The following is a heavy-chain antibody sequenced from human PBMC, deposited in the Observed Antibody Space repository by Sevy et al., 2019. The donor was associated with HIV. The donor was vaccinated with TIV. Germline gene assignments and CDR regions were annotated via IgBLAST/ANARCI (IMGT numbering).Heavy chain of an antibody. CDR2: ISYDGSNK. CDR3: ARDVIAAEFDY. Sequence: GGSLRLSCAASGFTFSSYAMHWVRQAPGKGLEWVAVISYDGSNKYYADAVKGRFTISRDNSKNTLYLQMNSLRAEDTAVYYCARDVIAAEFDYWGQGTLVTVSS. CDR1: GFTFSSYA. V-gene: IGHV3-30-3*01. D-gene: IGHD6-13*01. J-gene: IGHJ4*02.